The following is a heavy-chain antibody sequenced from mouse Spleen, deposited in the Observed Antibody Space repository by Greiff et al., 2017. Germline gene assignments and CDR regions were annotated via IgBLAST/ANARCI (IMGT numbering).Heavy chain of an antibody. V-gene: IGHV1-19*01. CDR1: GYTFTDYY. CDR2: INPYNGGT. J-gene: IGHJ4*01. CDR3: ARPTYYDYAGAMDY. Sequence: EVQLQQSGPVLVKPGASVKMSCKASGYTFTDYYMNWVKQSHGKSLEWIGVINPYNGGTSYNQKFKGKATLTVDKSSSTAYMELNSLTSEDSAVYYCARPTYYDYAGAMDYWGQGTSVTVSS. D-gene: IGHD2-4*01.